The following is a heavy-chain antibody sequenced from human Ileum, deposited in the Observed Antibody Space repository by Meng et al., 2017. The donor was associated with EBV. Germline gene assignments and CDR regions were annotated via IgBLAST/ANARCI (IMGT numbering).Heavy chain of an antibody. V-gene: IGHV4-61*08. CDR2: IYNSGST. D-gene: IGHD6-19*01. CDR3: ARDGYSSGSD. J-gene: IGHJ4*02. CDR1: GGSVSSGGKY. Sequence: VQQQASGQGLVRLSETLSLPCSVSGGSVSSGGKYWSWIRQPPGKGLEWIGYIYNSGSTNYNPSLKSRVTISVDTSKNQFSLKLSSVTAADTAVYYCARDGYSSGSDWGQGTLVTVSS.